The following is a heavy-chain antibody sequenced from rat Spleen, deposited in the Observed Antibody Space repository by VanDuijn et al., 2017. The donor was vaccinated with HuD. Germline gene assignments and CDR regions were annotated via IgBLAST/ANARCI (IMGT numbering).Heavy chain of an antibody. Sequence: EVQLVESGGGLVQPGRSLKLSCVASGFTFNNYWMTWIRQAPGKGLEWVASISAGGVSTYYRDSVKGRFTISRDNAKSTLYQQMDSLRSEDTATYYCARRTYPYWYFDFWGPGTMVTVSS. CDR3: ARRTYPYWYFDF. V-gene: IGHV5-31*01. J-gene: IGHJ1*01. CDR2: ISAGGVST. D-gene: IGHD1-9*01. CDR1: GFTFNNYW.